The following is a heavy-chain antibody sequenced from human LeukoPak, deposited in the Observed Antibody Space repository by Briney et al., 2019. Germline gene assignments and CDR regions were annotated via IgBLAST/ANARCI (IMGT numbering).Heavy chain of an antibody. V-gene: IGHV3-23*01. CDR3: ARDHNYAFDI. J-gene: IGHJ3*02. CDR1: GFTFSISA. Sequence: GGSLRLSCAASGFTFSISAMSWVRQAPGKGLEWVSGISDSGGSTFYADSVKGRFTISRDNAKNSLFLQVNGLRAEDTAVYYCARDHNYAFDIWGQGTVVTVSS. CDR2: ISDSGGST.